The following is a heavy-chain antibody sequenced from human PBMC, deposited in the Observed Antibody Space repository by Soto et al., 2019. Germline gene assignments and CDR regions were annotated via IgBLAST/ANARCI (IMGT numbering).Heavy chain of an antibody. Sequence: SVKVSCKASGFTFTSSAVQWVRQARGQRLEWIGWIVVGSGNTNYAQKFQERVTITRDMSTSTAYMELRSLRSDDTAVYYCAGGGSSFDFWSGYYGQLDYWGQGTLVTVSS. CDR1: GFTFTSSA. D-gene: IGHD3-3*01. CDR3: AGGGSSFDFWSGYYGQLDY. CDR2: IVVGSGNT. V-gene: IGHV1-58*01. J-gene: IGHJ4*02.